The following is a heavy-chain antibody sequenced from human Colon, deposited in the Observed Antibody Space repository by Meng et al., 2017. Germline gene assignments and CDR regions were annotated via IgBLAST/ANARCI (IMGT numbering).Heavy chain of an antibody. CDR1: RGSLRGSH. V-gene: IGHV4-34*01. CDR3: ARVPTTVDPFES. D-gene: IGHD4-23*01. Sequence: FNPSSPLPYTRSLFRGSLRGSHWSGIRQPPGKRLVWMGEINHSGSTNYNPSLKSRVTISLDKSKTQFSLKVSYMTAADTAVYFCARVPTTVDPFESWGQGTLVTVSS. CDR2: INHSGST. J-gene: IGHJ4*02.